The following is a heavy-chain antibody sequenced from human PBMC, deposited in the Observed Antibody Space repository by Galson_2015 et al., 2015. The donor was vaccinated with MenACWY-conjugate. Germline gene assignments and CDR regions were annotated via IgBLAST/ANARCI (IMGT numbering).Heavy chain of an antibody. CDR3: ARVVVVAGTHDYFDY. V-gene: IGHV3-66*01. Sequence: SLRLSCAASGFTVSNNYMSWVRQAPGRGLEWISVIYGGGSTYYADSVKGRFTISRDNSQNPLYLQINSLRAEDTAVYYWARVVVVAGTHDYFDYWGQGTLVTVSS. D-gene: IGHD6-19*01. CDR2: IYGGGST. J-gene: IGHJ4*02. CDR1: GFTVSNNY.